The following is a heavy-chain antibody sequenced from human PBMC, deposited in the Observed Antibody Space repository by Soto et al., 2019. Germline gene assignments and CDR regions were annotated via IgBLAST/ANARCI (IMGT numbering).Heavy chain of an antibody. D-gene: IGHD5-12*01. CDR2: IWYDGSNK. CDR3: ARGALEMATITG. Sequence: PGGSLRLSCAASGFTFSSYGMHWVRQAPGKGLEWVAVIWYDGSNKYYADSVKGRFTISRDNSKNTLYLQMNSLRAEDTAVYYCARGALEMATITGWGQGTLVTVSS. CDR1: GFTFSSYG. V-gene: IGHV3-33*01. J-gene: IGHJ4*02.